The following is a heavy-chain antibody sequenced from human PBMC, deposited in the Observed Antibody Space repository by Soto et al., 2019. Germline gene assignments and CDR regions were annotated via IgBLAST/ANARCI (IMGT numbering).Heavy chain of an antibody. CDR2: IYPGDSDT. CDR1: GYSFTSYW. CDR3: ARVGGLSSSSYYYYGMDV. D-gene: IGHD6-6*01. J-gene: IGHJ6*02. Sequence: GESLKIYCKGPGYSFTSYWIGWVRQMPGKGLEWMGIIYPGDSDTRYSPSFQGQVTISADKSISTAYLQWSSLKASDTAMYYCARVGGLSSSSYYYYGMDVWGQGTTVTVSS. V-gene: IGHV5-51*01.